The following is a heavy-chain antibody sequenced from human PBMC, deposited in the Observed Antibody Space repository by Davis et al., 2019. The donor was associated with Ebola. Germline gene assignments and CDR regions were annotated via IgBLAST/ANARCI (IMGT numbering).Heavy chain of an antibody. V-gene: IGHV4-59*08. CDR2: IYYSGST. CDR3: ARVMVDFWSGLGWFDP. D-gene: IGHD3-3*01. Sequence: PSELLSPPFTAPGGSFSSYYCSWIRQPPAKGLEWIRSIYYSGSTYYNPSLKSLVTISVDTTKNRSSLQLSSITAADTAVYYCARVMVDFWSGLGWFDPWGQGTLVTVSS. J-gene: IGHJ5*02. CDR1: GGSFSSYY.